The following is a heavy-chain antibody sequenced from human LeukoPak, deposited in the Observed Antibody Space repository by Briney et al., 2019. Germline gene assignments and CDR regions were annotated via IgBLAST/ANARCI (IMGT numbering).Heavy chain of an antibody. CDR3: AAGTGWTSEY. CDR2: IEHDGSER. J-gene: IGHJ4*02. D-gene: IGHD2-8*02. V-gene: IGHV3-7*03. CDR1: GLTSGSYW. Sequence: GGSLRLPCAASGLTSGSYWMTWVRHTPRQGLEWVANIEHDGSERSYMESVKGRFTISRDNGKNLLHLQMNNLRAEDTAVYYCAAGTGWTSEYWGQGILVTVSS.